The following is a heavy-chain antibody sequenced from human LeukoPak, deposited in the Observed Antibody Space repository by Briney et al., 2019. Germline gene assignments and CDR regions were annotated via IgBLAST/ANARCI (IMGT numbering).Heavy chain of an antibody. CDR1: GFTFSSYA. D-gene: IGHD3-22*01. CDR3: ENTPAYNFDNSGYPFDY. CDR2: ISGSGGST. Sequence: GGSLRLSCAASGFTFSSYAMSWVRQAPGKGLECVSAISGSGGSTYYADSVKGRFTISRDNSKNTLYLQMNSLRAEDTAIYYCENTPAYNFDNSGYPFDYWGQGTLVTVSS. V-gene: IGHV3-23*01. J-gene: IGHJ4*02.